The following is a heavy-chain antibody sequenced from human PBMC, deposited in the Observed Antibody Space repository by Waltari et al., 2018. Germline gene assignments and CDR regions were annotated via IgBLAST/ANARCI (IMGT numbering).Heavy chain of an antibody. J-gene: IGHJ4*02. CDR2: FDRQGNRV. V-gene: IGHV3-74*03. CDR3: ARGIEYFDL. Sequence: YLVESGGMVVQPGGSLGLSCAASGFNPSADWMHWVRRGPGQGLVWVSRFDRQGNRVTYADSVKGRFTISRDSAKNTLYLQMNTLRVEDTAVYYCARGIEYFDLWGQGTLVTVSS. CDR1: GFNPSADW.